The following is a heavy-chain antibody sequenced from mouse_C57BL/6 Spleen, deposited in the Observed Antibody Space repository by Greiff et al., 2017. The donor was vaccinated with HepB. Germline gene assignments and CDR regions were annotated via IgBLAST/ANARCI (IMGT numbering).Heavy chain of an antibody. J-gene: IGHJ1*03. D-gene: IGHD1-1*01. V-gene: IGHV5-17*01. CDR1: GFTFSDYG. CDR2: ISSGSSTI. CDR3: AREADYYGSSYGYFDV. Sequence: EVMLVESGGGLVKPGGSLKLSCAASGFTFSDYGMHWVRQAPEKGLEWVAYISSGSSTIYYADTVKGRFTISRDNAKNTLFLQRTSLRSDDTAMYYCAREADYYGSSYGYFDVWGTGTTVTVSS.